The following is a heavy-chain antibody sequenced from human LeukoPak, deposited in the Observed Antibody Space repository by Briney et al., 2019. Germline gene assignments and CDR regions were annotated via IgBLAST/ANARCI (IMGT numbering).Heavy chain of an antibody. J-gene: IGHJ4*02. CDR3: AREAAGESHGYSRTDY. CDR1: GYTFTSYG. CDR2: ISAYNGNT. V-gene: IGHV1-18*01. Sequence: ASVKVSCKASGYTFTSYGITWVRQAPGQGLEWMGWISAYNGNTNYAQNLQGRVTMTTDTSTSTAYMELRSLRSDDTAVYYCAREAAGESHGYSRTDYWGQGTLVSVSS. D-gene: IGHD5-18*01.